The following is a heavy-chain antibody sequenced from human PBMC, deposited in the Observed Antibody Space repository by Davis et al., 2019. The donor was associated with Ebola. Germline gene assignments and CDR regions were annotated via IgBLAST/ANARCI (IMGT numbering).Heavy chain of an antibody. V-gene: IGHV5-51*01. J-gene: IGHJ4*02. D-gene: IGHD6-19*01. CDR1: GYSFTSYW. Sequence: PGGSLRLSCKGSGYSFTSYWIGWVRQMPGQGLGWIGTLYSGDSDTRYSPSFQGQVTISADKSISTAYLQWSSLKASDTAMYYCARVRIAVAGLFDYWGQGTLVTVSS. CDR3: ARVRIAVAGLFDY. CDR2: LYSGDSDT.